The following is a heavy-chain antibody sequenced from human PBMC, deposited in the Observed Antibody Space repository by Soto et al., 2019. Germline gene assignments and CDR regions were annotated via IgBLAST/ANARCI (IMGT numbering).Heavy chain of an antibody. D-gene: IGHD1-26*01. CDR1: GASISSGAYS. CDR2: IYNSGNT. J-gene: IGHJ4*02. CDR3: ARGSGSSPFYLEY. Sequence: SETLSLTCTVSGASISSGAYSWIWIRQLPGKGLEWIGYIYNSGNTYYNPSLKSRVTISVDTSEKQFSLKVNFVTAADTAVYYCARGSGSSPFYLEYWGRGTLVTVSS. V-gene: IGHV4-31*03.